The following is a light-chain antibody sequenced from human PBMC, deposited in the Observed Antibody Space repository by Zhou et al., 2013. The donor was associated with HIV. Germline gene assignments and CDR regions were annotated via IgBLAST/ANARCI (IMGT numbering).Light chain of an antibody. V-gene: IGKV1-6*01. Sequence: AIQMTQSPSSLSASVGDRVTITCRASQDIGNDLGWYQKKPGKAPKLLIYATSSLESGVPSRFSGSGSGTDFSLTISSLQPEDFASYYCLQDSTYPRTFGQGTELEIK. CDR2: ATS. J-gene: IGKJ2*02. CDR3: LQDSTYPRT. CDR1: QDIGND.